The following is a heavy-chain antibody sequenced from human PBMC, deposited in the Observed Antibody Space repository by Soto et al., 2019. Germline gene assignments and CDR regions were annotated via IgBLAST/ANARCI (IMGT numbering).Heavy chain of an antibody. D-gene: IGHD6-6*01. CDR2: INHSGRT. J-gene: IGHJ4*02. CDR3: ARTSRFDY. Sequence: QVQLDQWGAGLLKPSETLSLTCAVYGGSFSNYYWSWIRQPPGKGLEWIGQINHSGRTNYNPSLKSRVTISVDTSKSQFSLKLSYVTAADTAVYYCARTSRFDYWGQGTLVTVSS. CDR1: GGSFSNYY. V-gene: IGHV4-34*01.